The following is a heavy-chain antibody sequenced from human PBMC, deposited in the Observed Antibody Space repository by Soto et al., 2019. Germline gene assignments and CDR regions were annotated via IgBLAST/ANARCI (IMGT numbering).Heavy chain of an antibody. D-gene: IGHD2-15*01. Sequence: GGSLRLSCAASGFTFSSYGMHWVRQAPGKGLEWVAVIWYDGSNKYYADSVKGRFTISRDNSKNTLYLQMNSLRAEDTAVYYCARDRGDIVVVVAATLDYWGQGTLVTVSS. V-gene: IGHV3-33*01. CDR3: ARDRGDIVVVVAATLDY. CDR2: IWYDGSNK. CDR1: GFTFSSYG. J-gene: IGHJ4*02.